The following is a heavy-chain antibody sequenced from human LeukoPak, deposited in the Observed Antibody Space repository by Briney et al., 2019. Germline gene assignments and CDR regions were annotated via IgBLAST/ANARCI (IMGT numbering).Heavy chain of an antibody. V-gene: IGHV1-2*02. CDR3: ARDSTAAEGFDY. Sequence: ASVKVSCKASGYTFTGYYMFWVRQAPGQGLEWMGWINPNSGGTNYAQKFQGRVTMTRDTSISTAYMELSRLRTDDTAVYYCARDSTAAEGFDYWGQGTLVTVSS. D-gene: IGHD6-13*01. J-gene: IGHJ4*02. CDR2: INPNSGGT. CDR1: GYTFTGYY.